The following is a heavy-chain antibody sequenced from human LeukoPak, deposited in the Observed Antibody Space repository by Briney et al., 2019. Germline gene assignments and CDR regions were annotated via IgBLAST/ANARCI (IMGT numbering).Heavy chain of an antibody. V-gene: IGHV3-23*01. Sequence: GGSLRLSCAATGFTFSSYSMNWVRQAPGKGLEWVSAISGGGGNTYYADSVKGRFTISRDNSKNTLYLQMNSLRAEDTAVYYCGKNRYSGSLSPFDIWGQGTMVTVSS. CDR1: GFTFSSYS. CDR3: GKNRYSGSLSPFDI. J-gene: IGHJ3*02. D-gene: IGHD1-26*01. CDR2: ISGGGGNT.